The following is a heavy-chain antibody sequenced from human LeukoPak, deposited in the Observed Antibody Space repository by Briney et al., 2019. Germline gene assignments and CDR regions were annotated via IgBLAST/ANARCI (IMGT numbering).Heavy chain of an antibody. CDR1: GFTFSSYA. J-gene: IGHJ1*01. D-gene: IGHD2-2*01. CDR2: ISYDGSNK. CDR3: ARDREGVVPAAMSYFQH. Sequence: GGSLRLSCAASGFTFSSYAMHWVRQAPGKGLEWVAVISYDGSNKYYADSVKGRFTISRDNSKNTLYLQMNSLRAEDTAVYYCARDREGVVPAAMSYFQHWGQGTLVTVSS. V-gene: IGHV3-30-3*01.